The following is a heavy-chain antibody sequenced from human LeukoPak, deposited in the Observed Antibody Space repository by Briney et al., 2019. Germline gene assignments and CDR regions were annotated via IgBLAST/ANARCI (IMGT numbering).Heavy chain of an antibody. CDR2: IHSGGGGIP. J-gene: IGHJ4*02. V-gene: IGHV3-53*01. D-gene: IGHD7-27*01. CDR3: ARGGNWDLYYFDF. Sequence: GGSLRLSCAASGFTTFSHMNWVRQAPGKGLEWVSVIHSGGGGIPYYADSVKGRFTISRDNSKNTIYLQMDSLRAEDTAVYFCARGGNWDLYYFDFWGQGTLVSVSS. CDR1: GFTTFSH.